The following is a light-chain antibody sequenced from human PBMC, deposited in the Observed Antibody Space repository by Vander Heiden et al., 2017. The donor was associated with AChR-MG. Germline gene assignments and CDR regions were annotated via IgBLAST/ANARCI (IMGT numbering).Light chain of an antibody. Sequence: DIQMTQSPSSLSASVGDRVTITCRASQGISNYLAWYQQKPGKVPKLLIYAASTLQSGVPSRFSGSGSGTDFTLNISSLQPEDVATYYCQKYNSALGVTFGPGTKVDIK. CDR3: QKYNSALGVT. J-gene: IGKJ3*01. CDR1: QGISNY. CDR2: AAS. V-gene: IGKV1-27*01.